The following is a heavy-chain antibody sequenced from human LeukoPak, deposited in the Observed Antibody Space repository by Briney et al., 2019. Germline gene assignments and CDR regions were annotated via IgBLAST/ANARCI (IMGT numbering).Heavy chain of an antibody. D-gene: IGHD3-10*01. Sequence: GGSLRLSCAASGFTFSSYAMSWVRQAPGKGLEWVSSVSGSGSSTYYADSVKGRFTSSRDNAKNTLYLQMNSLSAEDTAVYYCAKDQRGYGRIIDYWGQGALVTVSS. CDR2: VSGSGSST. CDR3: AKDQRGYGRIIDY. J-gene: IGHJ4*02. V-gene: IGHV3-23*01. CDR1: GFTFSSYA.